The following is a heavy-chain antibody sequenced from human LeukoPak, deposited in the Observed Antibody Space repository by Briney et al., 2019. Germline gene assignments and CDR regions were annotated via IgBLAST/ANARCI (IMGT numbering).Heavy chain of an antibody. CDR1: GFTFSSYA. V-gene: IGHV3-23*01. CDR2: ISGSGGST. CDR3: AKDPRRYSRTGGYFDY. Sequence: PGGSLRLSCAASGFTFSSYAMSWVRQAPGKGLEWVSAISGSGGSTYYADSVKGRFTISRANSKNTLYLQMNSLRAEDTAVYYCAKDPRRYSRTGGYFDYWGQGTLVTVSS. J-gene: IGHJ4*02. D-gene: IGHD6-13*01.